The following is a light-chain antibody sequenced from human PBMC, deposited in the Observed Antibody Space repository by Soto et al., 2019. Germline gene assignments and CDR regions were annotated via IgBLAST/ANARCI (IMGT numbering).Light chain of an antibody. CDR2: AAS. CDR1: QGISSY. V-gene: IGKV1-9*01. J-gene: IGKJ4*01. CDR3: IRHNSYPLT. Sequence: DIQVTQSPSFLSASLGDRVTITCRASQGISSYLAWYQQKPGKAPKLLIYAASSLQSGVPSRFSGSGPGTDFTLTIISLQPEDFATYYCIRHNSYPLTFGGGTKVDI.